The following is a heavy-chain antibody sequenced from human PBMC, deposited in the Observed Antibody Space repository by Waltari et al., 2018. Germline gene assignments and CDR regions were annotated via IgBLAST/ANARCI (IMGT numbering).Heavy chain of an antibody. CDR1: GFSFSPCW. D-gene: IGHD2-2*01. CDR3: ANSPVESGATGSVKPWGFDY. Sequence: EVQLVESGGGLVQPGGSLRLSCKASGFSFSPCWMNWVRLAPGKGLEWVASIREDGSDKYYVDSVKGRFTISRDNAKTSLYLQMNSLRAEDTAVYFCANSPVESGATGSVKPWGFDYWGQGNLVTVSS. V-gene: IGHV3-7*01. J-gene: IGHJ4*02. CDR2: IREDGSDK.